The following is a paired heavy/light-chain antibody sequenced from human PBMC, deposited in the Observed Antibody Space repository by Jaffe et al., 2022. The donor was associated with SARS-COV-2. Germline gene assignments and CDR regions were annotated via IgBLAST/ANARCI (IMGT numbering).Heavy chain of an antibody. J-gene: IGHJ6*02. Sequence: EVQVVESGGGLVKPGGSLRLSCVASGFIFNSNIFNWVRQAPGKGLEWVSSISTTGTFIYYADSVKGRFTISRDDAAVYLQMNSLRAEDTAVYYCARGHLRWDYYYYGMDVWGQGTTVTVSS. CDR2: ISTTGTFI. CDR1: GFIFNSNI. D-gene: IGHD4-17*01. V-gene: IGHV3-21*01. CDR3: ARGHLRWDYYYYGMDV.
Light chain of an antibody. CDR3: ATWDSSLSAGV. J-gene: IGLJ2*01. V-gene: IGLV1-51*02. CDR2: ENN. CDR1: TSNIGSNF. Sequence: QSVLTQPPSVSAAPGQKVTISCSGSTSNIGSNFVSWYQQLPGTAPKLLIYENNLRPSDIPDRFSVSKSGTSATLGITGLQTGDEADYYCATWDSSLSAGVFGGGTKLTVL.